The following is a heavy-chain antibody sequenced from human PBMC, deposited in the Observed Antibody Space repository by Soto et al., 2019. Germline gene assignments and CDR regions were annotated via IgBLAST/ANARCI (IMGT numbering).Heavy chain of an antibody. CDR3: ATYPQKQWLATNYYYYGMEV. CDR1: GYTFTSYY. J-gene: IGHJ6*02. V-gene: IGHV1-46*01. Sequence: ASVKVSCKASGYTFTSYYMHWLRQARGQGLEWMGIINPSGGSTSYGQKVQGRVTMTRDTSTSTVYMELSSMRSEDTAVYYCATYPQKQWLATNYYYYGMEVWGQGTPVTVSS. CDR2: INPSGGST. D-gene: IGHD6-19*01.